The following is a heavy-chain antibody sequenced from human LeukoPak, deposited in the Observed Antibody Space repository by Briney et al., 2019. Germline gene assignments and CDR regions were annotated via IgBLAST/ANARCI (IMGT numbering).Heavy chain of an antibody. CDR2: IYYSGST. V-gene: IGHV4-39*01. CDR1: GDSISSSSYY. D-gene: IGHD2-2*02. Sequence: KPSETLSLTCTVSGDSISSSSYYWGWIRQPPGKGLEWIGSIYYSGSTYYNLSLKSRVTISVDTSKNQFSLKLSPVTAADTAVYYCARYAYCSSTSCYTVFDYWGQGTLVTVSS. J-gene: IGHJ4*02. CDR3: ARYAYCSSTSCYTVFDY.